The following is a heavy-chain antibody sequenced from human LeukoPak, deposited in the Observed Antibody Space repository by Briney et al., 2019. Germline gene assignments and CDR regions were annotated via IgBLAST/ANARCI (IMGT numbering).Heavy chain of an antibody. V-gene: IGHV3-33*01. Sequence: GGSLRLSCAASGFTFSSYGMHWVRQAPGKGLEWVAVIWYDGSNKYYADSVKGRFTISRDNSKNTLYLQMNSLRAEDTAVYYCARYCSSTSCYTGGLDVWGQGTTVTVSS. CDR2: IWYDGSNK. CDR3: ARYCSSTSCYTGGLDV. J-gene: IGHJ6*02. D-gene: IGHD2-2*02. CDR1: GFTFSSYG.